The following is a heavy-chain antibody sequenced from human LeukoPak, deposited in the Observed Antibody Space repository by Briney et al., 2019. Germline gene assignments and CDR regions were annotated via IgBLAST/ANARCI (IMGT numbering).Heavy chain of an antibody. V-gene: IGHV1-2*06. J-gene: IGHJ4*02. CDR3: ARGHYAGNYFDY. CDR1: GYTFTGYY. D-gene: IGHD4-23*01. Sequence: ASVKVSCKASGYTFTGYYMHWVRQAPGQGLEWMGRINPNSGGTNYAQKFQGRVTMTRNTSISTAYMELSSLRSEDTAVYYCARGHYAGNYFDYWGQGTLVTVSS. CDR2: INPNSGGT.